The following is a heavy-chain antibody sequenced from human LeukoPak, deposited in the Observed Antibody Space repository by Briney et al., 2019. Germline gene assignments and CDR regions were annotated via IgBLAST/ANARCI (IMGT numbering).Heavy chain of an antibody. CDR2: IYHSGST. CDR3: ARAREGATPLRAFDF. Sequence: SETLSLTCTVSGGSISSGGYYWSWIRQPPGKGLEWIGYIYHSGSTYYNPSLKSRVTISVNRSKNQFSLKLSSMTAADTAVYYCARAREGATPLRAFDFWGQGTMVTVSS. J-gene: IGHJ3*01. D-gene: IGHD1-26*01. CDR1: GGSISSGGYY. V-gene: IGHV4-30-2*01.